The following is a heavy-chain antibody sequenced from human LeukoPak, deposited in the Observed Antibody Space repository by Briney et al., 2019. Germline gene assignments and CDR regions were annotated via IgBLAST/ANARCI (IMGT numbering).Heavy chain of an antibody. Sequence: GGSLRLSCAASGFTFSSYSMNWVRQAPGKGLEWVSSISSSSSYIYYADSVKGRFTISRDNAKNSLYLQMNNLRAEDTAVYYCASPRVYFYDSSRNDYWGQGTLVTVSS. D-gene: IGHD3-22*01. CDR1: GFTFSSYS. CDR2: ISSSSSYI. CDR3: ASPRVYFYDSSRNDY. J-gene: IGHJ4*02. V-gene: IGHV3-21*01.